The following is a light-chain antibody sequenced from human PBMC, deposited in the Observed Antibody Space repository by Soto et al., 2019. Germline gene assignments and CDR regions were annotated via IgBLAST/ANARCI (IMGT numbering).Light chain of an antibody. CDR3: AAWDDSLNGRWV. Sequence: QSVLTQPPSASGTPGQRVTISCSGSNFNIGSNTVNWYRHLPGTAPKLLIYSNNQRPSGVPDRFSGSKSGTSASLAISGLQSEDDADYYCAAWDDSLNGRWVFGGGTKVTVL. CDR1: NFNIGSNT. J-gene: IGLJ3*02. CDR2: SNN. V-gene: IGLV1-44*01.